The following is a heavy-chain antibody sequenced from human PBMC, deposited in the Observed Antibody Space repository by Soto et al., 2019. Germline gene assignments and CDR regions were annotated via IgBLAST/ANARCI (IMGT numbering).Heavy chain of an antibody. CDR1: GFSLSTSGMR. Sequence: XGPTLVNPTQTLTLTCTFSGFSLSTSGMRVSWIRQPPGKALEWLARIDWDDDKFYSTSLKTRLTISKDTSKNQVVLTMTNMDPVDTATYYCARMTLSIGFDYWGQGTMVTVSS. CDR2: IDWDDDK. D-gene: IGHD3-10*01. J-gene: IGHJ4*01. CDR3: ARMTLSIGFDY. V-gene: IGHV2-70*04.